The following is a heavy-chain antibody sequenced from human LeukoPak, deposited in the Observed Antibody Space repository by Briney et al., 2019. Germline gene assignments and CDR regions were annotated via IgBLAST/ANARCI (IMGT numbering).Heavy chain of an antibody. D-gene: IGHD3-22*01. CDR2: ISGSSTYT. V-gene: IGHV3-11*06. CDR1: GFTFSDYY. Sequence: MPGGSLRLSCAASGFTFSDYYMSWIRQAPGKGLEWVSYISGSSTYTNYADSVKGRFTISRDNAKNSLYLQMNSLRAEDTAVYYCARETVYDSSGYGSDYWGQGTLVTVSS. J-gene: IGHJ4*02. CDR3: ARETVYDSSGYGSDY.